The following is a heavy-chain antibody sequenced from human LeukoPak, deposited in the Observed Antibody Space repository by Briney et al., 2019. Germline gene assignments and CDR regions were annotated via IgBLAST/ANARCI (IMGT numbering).Heavy chain of an antibody. CDR2: INHSGST. J-gene: IGHJ4*02. D-gene: IGHD6-19*01. CDR1: GGSFSGYY. Sequence: PSETLSLTCAVYGGSFSGYYWSWIRQPPGKGLEWIGEINHSGSTNYNPSLKSRVTISVDTSKNQFSLKLSSVTAADTAVYYCARGGYWYSSGWYRFGYWGQGTLVTVSS. CDR3: ARGGYWYSSGWYRFGY. V-gene: IGHV4-34*01.